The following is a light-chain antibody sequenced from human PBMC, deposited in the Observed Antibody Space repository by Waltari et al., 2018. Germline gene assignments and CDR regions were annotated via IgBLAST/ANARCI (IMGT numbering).Light chain of an antibody. CDR2: WAS. V-gene: IGKV4-1*01. J-gene: IGKJ1*01. CDR1: QSVFYSSTYKNN. Sequence: DIVMTQSPDSLAVSLGERVTINCKSSQSVFYSSTYKNNLAWYHQKPGQPPKLLIYWASTRESGVPDRFSGSGSGTDFTLTIGSLQAEDVAVYYCQQYYSTPWTFGQGTKVEIK. CDR3: QQYYSTPWT.